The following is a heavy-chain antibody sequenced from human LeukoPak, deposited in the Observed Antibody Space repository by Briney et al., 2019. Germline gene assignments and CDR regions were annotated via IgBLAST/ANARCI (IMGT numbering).Heavy chain of an antibody. CDR2: INRDGSST. CDR1: GVIFSNYW. V-gene: IGHV3-74*01. Sequence: GGSLRLSCAASGVIFSNYWMHWVRQTPGKGLVWVSRINRDGSSTRYADSVKGRFTISRDNAKNTLYLQMNSLRAEDTAVYYCTRGGGYSYGSFDYWGQGTLVTVSS. D-gene: IGHD5-18*01. J-gene: IGHJ4*02. CDR3: TRGGGYSYGSFDY.